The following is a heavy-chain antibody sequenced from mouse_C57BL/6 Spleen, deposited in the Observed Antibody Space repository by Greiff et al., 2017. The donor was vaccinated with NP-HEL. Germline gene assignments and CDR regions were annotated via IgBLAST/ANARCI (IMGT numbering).Heavy chain of an antibody. CDR2: IRLKSDNYAT. V-gene: IGHV6-3*01. D-gene: IGHD4-1*01. CDR1: GFTFSNYW. J-gene: IGHJ2*01. Sequence: EVKVEESGGGLVQPGGSMKLSCVASGFTFSNYWMNWVRQSPEKGLEWVAQIRLKSDNYATHYAESVKGRFTISRDASKSSVYLQMNNLRAEDTGIYYCTGFWDGYYFDYWGQGTTLTVSS. CDR3: TGFWDGYYFDY.